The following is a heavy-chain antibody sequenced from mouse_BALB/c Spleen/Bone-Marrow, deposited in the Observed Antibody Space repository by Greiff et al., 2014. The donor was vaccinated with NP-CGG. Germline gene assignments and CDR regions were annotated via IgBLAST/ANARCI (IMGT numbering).Heavy chain of an antibody. CDR2: ISPYSGNT. Sequence: VQLVESGPELVRPGVSVKISCKGSGYTFTDYAMHWVKQSHAKSLEWIGVISPYSGNTNYNQKFKGKATMTVDKSSSTAYMELARLTSEDSAIYYCARSEYGNSYAMDYWGQGTSVTVSS. CDR3: ARSEYGNSYAMDY. V-gene: IGHV1-67*01. J-gene: IGHJ4*01. D-gene: IGHD2-10*02. CDR1: GYTFTDYA.